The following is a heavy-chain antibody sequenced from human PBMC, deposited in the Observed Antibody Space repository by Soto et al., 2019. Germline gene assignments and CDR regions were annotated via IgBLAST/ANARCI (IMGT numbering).Heavy chain of an antibody. CDR1: GGSFSDYY. Sequence: QVQLQQWGAGLLKPSETLSLTCAVYGGSFSDYYWCWIRQPPGKGLEWIGEINHSGSTNYNPSLKSRVTISVDTSKNQFSLKLSSVTAADTAVYYCARADFGVVSYWGQGTLVTVSS. D-gene: IGHD3-3*01. CDR2: INHSGST. J-gene: IGHJ4*02. CDR3: ARADFGVVSY. V-gene: IGHV4-34*01.